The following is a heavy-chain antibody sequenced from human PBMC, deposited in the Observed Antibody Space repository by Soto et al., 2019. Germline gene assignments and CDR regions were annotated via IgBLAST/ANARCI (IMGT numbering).Heavy chain of an antibody. V-gene: IGHV4-59*01. CDR1: GDSISGYH. D-gene: IGHD2-15*01. J-gene: IGHJ4*02. Sequence: SETLSLTCTVSGDSISGYHWSWIRQPPGKGLEWIGYIHNSGSTNYNSSLKSRVTISVDTSKKQSSLKLTSVTAADTAVYYGARDPVDGHAFFDDWGQGTLVTVSS. CDR3: ARDPVDGHAFFDD. CDR2: IHNSGST.